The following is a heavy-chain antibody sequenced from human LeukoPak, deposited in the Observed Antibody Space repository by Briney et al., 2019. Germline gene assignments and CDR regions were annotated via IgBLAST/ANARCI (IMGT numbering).Heavy chain of an antibody. V-gene: IGHV1-69*04. CDR2: IIPILGVA. D-gene: IGHD2-15*01. CDR1: GGTFSSYA. CDR3: ARDLIGGCSGGSCYSLWSDY. J-gene: IGHJ4*02. Sequence: SVKVSCKASGGTFSSYAISWVRQAPGQGLEWMGRIIPILGVANYAQKFQGRVTITADKSTSTAYMELSSLRSEDTAVYYCARDLIGGCSGGSCYSLWSDYWGQGTLVTVSS.